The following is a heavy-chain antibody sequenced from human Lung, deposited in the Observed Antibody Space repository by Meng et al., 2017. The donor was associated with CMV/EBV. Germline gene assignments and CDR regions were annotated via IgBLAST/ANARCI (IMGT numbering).Heavy chain of an antibody. CDR3: AKDRIAARRGYFDY. Sequence: GGSXRLXXAASGFTFSSYGMHWVRQAPGKGLEWVAFIRYDGSNKYYADSVKGRFTISRDNSKNTLYLQMNSLRAEDTAVYYCAKDRIAARRGYFDYWGQGTLVTVSS. D-gene: IGHD6-6*01. CDR2: IRYDGSNK. CDR1: GFTFSSYG. V-gene: IGHV3-30*02. J-gene: IGHJ4*02.